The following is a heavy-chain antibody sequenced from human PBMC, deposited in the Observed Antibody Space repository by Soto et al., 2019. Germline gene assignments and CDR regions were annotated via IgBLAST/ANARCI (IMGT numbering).Heavy chain of an antibody. J-gene: IGHJ5*02. Sequence: QVQLVQSGAEVKKPGASVKVSCKASGYTFTSYGISWVRQAPGQGLEWMGWISAYNGNTNYAQKLQGRVTMTTDTSTSTAYMERRSLRSDDTAVYYCARVVVVVPAAPRGWFDPWGQGTLVTVSS. V-gene: IGHV1-18*04. CDR1: GYTFTSYG. CDR3: ARVVVVVPAAPRGWFDP. CDR2: ISAYNGNT. D-gene: IGHD2-2*01.